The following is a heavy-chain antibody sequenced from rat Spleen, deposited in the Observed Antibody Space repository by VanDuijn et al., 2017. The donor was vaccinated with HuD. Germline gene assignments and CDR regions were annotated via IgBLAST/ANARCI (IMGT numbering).Heavy chain of an antibody. CDR2: ISPSGNST. CDR1: GFTFSNYG. CDR3: TRDLDNSGYNDY. Sequence: EVQLVESGGGLVQPGRSLKLSCAASGFTFSNYGMHWVRQAPTKGLELVASISPSGNSTYYRDSVKGRFTISRDNAKSTLYLQMESLRSEDTATYYCTRDLDNSGYNDYWGEGVMVTVSS. V-gene: IGHV5-19*01. J-gene: IGHJ2*01. D-gene: IGHD4-3*01.